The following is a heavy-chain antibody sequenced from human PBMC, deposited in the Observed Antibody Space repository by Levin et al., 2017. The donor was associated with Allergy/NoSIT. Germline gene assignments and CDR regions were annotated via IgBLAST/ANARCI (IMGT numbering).Heavy chain of an antibody. CDR3: AREAGYDRSGYCDY. Sequence: GGSLRLSCAASGFTFSTYGIHWVRQAPGKGMEWVAIIWNDGIKKDYADSVKGRFIISRDNSKNTVWLEMNSLRAEDTAVYYCAREAGYDRSGYCDYWGQGTLVTVSS. J-gene: IGHJ4*02. D-gene: IGHD3-22*01. V-gene: IGHV3-33*01. CDR2: IWNDGIKK. CDR1: GFTFSTYG.